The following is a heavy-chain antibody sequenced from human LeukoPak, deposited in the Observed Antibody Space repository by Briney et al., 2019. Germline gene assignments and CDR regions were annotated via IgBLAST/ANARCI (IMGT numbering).Heavy chain of an antibody. Sequence: GASVKVSCKASGGTFSSYAISWVRQAPGQGLEWMGGIIPIFGTANYAQKFQGRVTITADESTSTAYMELSSLRSEDTAVYYCARDQRGLRSSEDAFDIWGQGTMVTVSS. V-gene: IGHV1-69*13. CDR2: IIPIFGTA. D-gene: IGHD6-6*01. CDR3: ARDQRGLRSSEDAFDI. CDR1: GGTFSSYA. J-gene: IGHJ3*02.